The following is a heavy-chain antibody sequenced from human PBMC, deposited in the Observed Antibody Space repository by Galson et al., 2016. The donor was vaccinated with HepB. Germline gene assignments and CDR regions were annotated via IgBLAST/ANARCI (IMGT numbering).Heavy chain of an antibody. CDR2: IYSGGGT. CDR1: RFTVSSNY. J-gene: IGHJ4*02. D-gene: IGHD3-22*01. CDR3: ARVRGRSYYDSSGTYYFDY. Sequence: SLRLSCADSRFTVSSNYMSWVRQAPGKGLECVSVIYSGGGTYYADSVKGRFTISRDNSKNTLYLQMNSLRAEDTAIYYCARVRGRSYYDSSGTYYFDYWGQGTLVTVSS. V-gene: IGHV3-66*01.